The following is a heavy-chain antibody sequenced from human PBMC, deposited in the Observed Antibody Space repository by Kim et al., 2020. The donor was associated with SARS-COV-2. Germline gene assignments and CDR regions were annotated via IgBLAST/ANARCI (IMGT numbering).Heavy chain of an antibody. CDR3: ARGGVYYDSSGYYTYPDY. D-gene: IGHD3-22*01. CDR2: IYHSGST. CDR1: GGSISSGGYS. J-gene: IGHJ4*02. Sequence: LSLTCAVSGGSISSGGYSWSWIRQPPGKGLEWIGYIYHSGSTYYNPSLKSRVTISVDRSKNQFSLKLSSVTAADTAVYYCARGGVYYDSSGYYTYPDYWGQGTLVTVSS. V-gene: IGHV4-30-2*01.